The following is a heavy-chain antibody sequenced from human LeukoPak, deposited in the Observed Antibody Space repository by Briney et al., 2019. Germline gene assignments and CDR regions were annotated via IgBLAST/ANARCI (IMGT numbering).Heavy chain of an antibody. CDR3: ARYRRRHTDKWELTNWFDP. CDR1: GGTFSNYG. Sequence: ASVKVSCKASGGTFSNYGITWVRQPPGQGLEWMGVIIPLFGATDYAQKFQGRVTITADESTGTVYMALSSLRSEDTAIYYCARYRRRHTDKWELTNWFDPWGQGTLVTVSS. J-gene: IGHJ5*02. D-gene: IGHD1-26*01. V-gene: IGHV1-69*13. CDR2: IIPLFGAT.